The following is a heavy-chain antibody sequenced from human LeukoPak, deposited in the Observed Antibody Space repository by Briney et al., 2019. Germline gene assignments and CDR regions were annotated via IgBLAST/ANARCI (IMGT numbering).Heavy chain of an antibody. CDR2: IYYSGST. CDR1: GGSISSYY. CDR3: ARYGYSYGDWFDP. V-gene: IGHV4-59*01. D-gene: IGHD5-18*01. Sequence: SETLSLTCTVSGGSISSYYWSRIRQPPGKGLEWIGYIYYSGSTNCNPSLKSRVTTSVDTSKNQFSLKLSSVTAADTAVYYCARYGYSYGDWFDPWGQGTLVTVSS. J-gene: IGHJ5*02.